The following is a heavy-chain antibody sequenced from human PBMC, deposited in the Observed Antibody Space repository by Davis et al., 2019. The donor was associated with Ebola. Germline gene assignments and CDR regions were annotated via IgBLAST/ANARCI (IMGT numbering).Heavy chain of an antibody. V-gene: IGHV4-59*01. J-gene: IGHJ6*02. CDR2: IYYSGST. D-gene: IGHD2-2*02. Sequence: PSETLSLTCTVSGGSISSYYWSWIRQPPGKGLEWIGYIYYSGSTNYNPSLKSRVTISVDTSKNQFSLKLSSVTAADTAVYYCARGDIVVVPAAIPGLNKHYYYYGMDVWGQGTTVTVSS. CDR3: ARGDIVVVPAAIPGLNKHYYYYGMDV. CDR1: GGSISSYY.